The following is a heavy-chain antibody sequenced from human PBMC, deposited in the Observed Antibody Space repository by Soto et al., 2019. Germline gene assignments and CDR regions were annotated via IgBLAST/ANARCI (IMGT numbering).Heavy chain of an antibody. D-gene: IGHD3-10*01. J-gene: IGHJ6*02. CDR3: ARHAATHLYGSRYYYGMDV. V-gene: IGHV4-30-4*01. CDR1: GGSFSSGDDY. Sequence: SETLSLTCTVSGGSFSSGDDYWTWIRQPPGKGLEWIGYIYYSGGTYYNPSLNSRVTISVDTSKNQFSLKLSSVTAADTAVYYCARHAATHLYGSRYYYGMDVWGQGNTVTVS. CDR2: IYYSGGT.